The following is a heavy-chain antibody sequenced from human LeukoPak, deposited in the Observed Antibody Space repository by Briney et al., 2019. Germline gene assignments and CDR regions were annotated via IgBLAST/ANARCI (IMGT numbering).Heavy chain of an antibody. CDR1: GYTFTGHY. D-gene: IGHD3-10*01. Sequence: ASVNVSCKASGYTFTGHYMHWVRQAPGQGLEWMGWINPNSGGTNYAQKFQGRVTMTRDTPISTAYMELNRLRSDDTAMYYCARDRDHGSGIFDYWAQGPLVTVSS. CDR2: INPNSGGT. CDR3: ARDRDHGSGIFDY. V-gene: IGHV1-2*02. J-gene: IGHJ4*02.